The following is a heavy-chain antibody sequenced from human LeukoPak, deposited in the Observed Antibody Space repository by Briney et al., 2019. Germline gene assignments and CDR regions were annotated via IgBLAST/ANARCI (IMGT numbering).Heavy chain of an antibody. Sequence: ALVKVSCKASGYTFTDYYMHWVRQAPGQGFEWMGWINPNDGDTNYAQKFQGRVTMTRDTSISTAHMEVSRLRSDDTAVYYCARANFLYCSSSTCLFDYWGQGTLVTVSS. D-gene: IGHD2-2*01. CDR3: ARANFLYCSSSTCLFDY. CDR2: INPNDGDT. CDR1: GYTFTDYY. J-gene: IGHJ4*02. V-gene: IGHV1-2*02.